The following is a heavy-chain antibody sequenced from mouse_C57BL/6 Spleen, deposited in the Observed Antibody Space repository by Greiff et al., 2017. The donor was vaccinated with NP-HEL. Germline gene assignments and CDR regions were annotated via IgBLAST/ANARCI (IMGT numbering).Heavy chain of an antibody. CDR2: INPNNGGT. CDR3: ASYERWFLFDF. V-gene: IGHV1-26*01. D-gene: IGHD2-3*01. J-gene: IGHJ2*01. Sequence: EVQLQQSGPELVKPGASVKISCKASGYTFTDYYMNWVKQSHGKSLEWIGDINPNNGGTSYNQKFKGKATLTVDKSSSTAYMELRSLTSEDSAVYYCASYERWFLFDFWGQGTTLTVSS. CDR1: GYTFTDYY.